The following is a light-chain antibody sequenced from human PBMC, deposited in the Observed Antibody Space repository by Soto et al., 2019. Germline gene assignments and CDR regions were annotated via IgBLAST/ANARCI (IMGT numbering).Light chain of an antibody. J-gene: IGKJ4*01. Sequence: PLTYYAYSPSAYVGDGATIICPASQGISSYLAWYQQKPGKAPKLLIYAASTLQSGAPSRFSGSGSGTDFTLTISSLQPEDFATYYCQQLNSHTQSFGGGGMVDI. CDR3: QQLNSHTQS. CDR2: AAS. V-gene: IGKV1-9*01. CDR1: QGISSY.